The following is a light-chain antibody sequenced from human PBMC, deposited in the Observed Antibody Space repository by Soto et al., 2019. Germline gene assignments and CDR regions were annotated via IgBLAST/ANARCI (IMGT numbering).Light chain of an antibody. CDR2: EVS. J-gene: IGLJ1*01. Sequence: QSVLTQPASVSGSPGQSITISCTGTSSDVGGYNHVSWYQQHPGKAPKDMIYEVSNRPSGVSNRFSGSKSGNTACLTISGLQAEDEADYYCSSYTSSTTQYVFGTGTKVTVL. CDR3: SSYTSSTTQYV. CDR1: SSDVGGYNH. V-gene: IGLV2-14*01.